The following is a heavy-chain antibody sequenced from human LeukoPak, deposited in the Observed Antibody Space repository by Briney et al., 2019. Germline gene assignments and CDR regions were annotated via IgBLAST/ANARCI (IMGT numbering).Heavy chain of an antibody. CDR1: GFTFSSYW. Sequence: GGSLRLSCAASGFTFSSYWMSWVRQAPGKGLEWVANIKQDGSEKYYVDSVKDRFTISRDNSKNTLYLQMNSLRAEDTAIYYCANFREAGRGGGSWGQGTLVTVSS. CDR3: ANFREAGRGGGS. CDR2: IKQDGSEK. J-gene: IGHJ5*02. V-gene: IGHV3-7*03. D-gene: IGHD3-10*01.